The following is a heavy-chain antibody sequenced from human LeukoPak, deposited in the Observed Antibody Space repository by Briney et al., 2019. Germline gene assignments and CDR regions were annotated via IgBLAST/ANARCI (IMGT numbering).Heavy chain of an antibody. CDR3: TKPDLLWFGEDV. CDR2: IKSKTDGGTT. V-gene: IGHV3-15*01. J-gene: IGHJ6*02. CDR1: GFTFSNAW. Sequence: PGGSLRLSCAASGFTFSNAWMGWVRQAPGMGLEWVGRIKSKTDGGTTDYAAPVKGRFTISRDDSKNTLYLQMNSLETEDTAVYYCTKPDLLWFGEDVWGQGTTVTVSS. D-gene: IGHD3-10*01.